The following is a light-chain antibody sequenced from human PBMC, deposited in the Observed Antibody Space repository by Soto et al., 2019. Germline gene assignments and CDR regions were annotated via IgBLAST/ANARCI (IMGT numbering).Light chain of an antibody. Sequence: EIVMTQSPATLSVSPGETATLSCRASQSGSSNLAWYQQKPGQAPRLLIYGASTRATGIPARCSGSGSGTEFTLTISSLQSEDFAVYYCQQYNNWPYTFGQGTKLEIK. CDR1: QSGSSN. CDR2: GAS. J-gene: IGKJ2*01. V-gene: IGKV3-15*01. CDR3: QQYNNWPYT.